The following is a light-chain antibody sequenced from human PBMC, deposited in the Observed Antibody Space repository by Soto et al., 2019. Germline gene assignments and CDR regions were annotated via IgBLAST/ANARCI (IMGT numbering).Light chain of an antibody. Sequence: EIVMTQSPATLSVSPGERATLSCRASQSVSSNLAWYQQKPGQATRLLIYGASTRATGIPARFSGSGSGTEITLTISSLQSEDFAVYYCQQYNNWPPWTFGQGNMVEIK. CDR1: QSVSSN. V-gene: IGKV3-15*01. CDR3: QQYNNWPPWT. J-gene: IGKJ1*01. CDR2: GAS.